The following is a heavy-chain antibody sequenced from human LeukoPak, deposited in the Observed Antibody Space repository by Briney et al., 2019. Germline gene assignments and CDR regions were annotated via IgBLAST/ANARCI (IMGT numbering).Heavy chain of an antibody. CDR2: IIPIFGTA. CDR3: ARAYYYGSGSALSIDY. Sequence: SVKVSCKASGGTFSSYAISWVRQAPGQGLEWMGGIIPIFGTANYAQKFQGRVTITADESTSTAYMGLSSLRSEDTAVYYCARAYYYGSGSALSIDYWGQGTLVTVSS. V-gene: IGHV1-69*01. D-gene: IGHD3-10*01. J-gene: IGHJ4*02. CDR1: GGTFSSYA.